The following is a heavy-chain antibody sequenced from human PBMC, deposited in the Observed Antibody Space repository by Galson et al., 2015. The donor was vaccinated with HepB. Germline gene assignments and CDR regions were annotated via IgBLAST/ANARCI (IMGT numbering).Heavy chain of an antibody. CDR1: GFTFSSFA. Sequence: SLRLSCAASGFTFSSFAMSWVRQAPGRGLDWVSGISGGGDSTYYADSVRGRFTISRDNSKNTLFLQMSSLRADDTAIYYCAKRAGHSWFDPWGQGTLVTVSS. V-gene: IGHV3-23*01. CDR2: ISGGGDST. J-gene: IGHJ5*02. CDR3: AKRAGHSWFDP.